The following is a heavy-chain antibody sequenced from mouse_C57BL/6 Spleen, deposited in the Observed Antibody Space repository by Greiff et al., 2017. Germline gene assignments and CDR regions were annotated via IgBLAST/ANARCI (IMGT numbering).Heavy chain of an antibody. D-gene: IGHD4-1*01. CDR2: INPSSGYT. V-gene: IGHV1-4*01. J-gene: IGHJ4*01. CDR3: ARSGSDYYAMDY. Sequence: VQLKESGAELARPGASVKMSCKASGYTFTSYTMHWVKQRPGQGLEWIGYINPSSGYTKYNQKFKDKATLTADKSSSTAYMQLSSLTSEDSAVYYCARSGSDYYAMDYWGQGTSVTVSS. CDR1: GYTFTSYT.